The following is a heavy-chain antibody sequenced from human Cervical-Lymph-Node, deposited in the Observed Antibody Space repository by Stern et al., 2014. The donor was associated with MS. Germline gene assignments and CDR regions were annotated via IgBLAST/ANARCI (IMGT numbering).Heavy chain of an antibody. CDR1: GGSISPFY. Sequence: QVQLQESGPGLVKPSETLSLTCNVSGGSISPFYWHWLRQPAGPGLQWIGRIPTSGTTDSNPSPNSPVTLSIATSKNQFSLKVTSVTAADTAIYYCAREIIVSRGSWFDPWGQGTLVTVSS. CDR2: IPTSGTT. CDR3: AREIIVSRGSWFDP. V-gene: IGHV4-4*07. J-gene: IGHJ5*02. D-gene: IGHD5/OR15-5a*01.